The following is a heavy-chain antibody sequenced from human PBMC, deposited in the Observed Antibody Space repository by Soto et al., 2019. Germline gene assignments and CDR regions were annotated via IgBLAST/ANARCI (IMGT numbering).Heavy chain of an antibody. CDR3: ARDSGRYLYYYYYGMDV. J-gene: IGHJ6*02. CDR1: GFTFSSYA. Sequence: SLRLSCAASGFTFSSYAMHWVRQAPGKGLEWVAVISYDGSNKYYADSVKGRFTISRDNSKNTLYLQMNSLRAEDTAVYYCARDSGRYLYYYYYGMDVWGQGTTVTVSS. V-gene: IGHV3-30-3*01. CDR2: ISYDGSNK. D-gene: IGHD3-10*01.